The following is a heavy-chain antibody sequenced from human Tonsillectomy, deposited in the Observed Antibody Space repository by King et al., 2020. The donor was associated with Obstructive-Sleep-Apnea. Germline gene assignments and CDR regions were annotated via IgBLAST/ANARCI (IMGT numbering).Heavy chain of an antibody. CDR3: ARGARSCMYRGYEAPEF. V-gene: IGHV1-69*12. CDR1: GVTLGTHA. Sequence: QLVQSGAEVKKPASSVKLSCESSGVTLGTHAIMWVRQAPGQGLEWMGGIIPIVDVTKYAQKFQSRVTITADESTSTAYLELSSLKLDDTAVYYCARGARSCMYRGYEAPEFRGQGTLVTVAS. J-gene: IGHJ4*02. D-gene: IGHD5-12*01. CDR2: IIPIVDVT.